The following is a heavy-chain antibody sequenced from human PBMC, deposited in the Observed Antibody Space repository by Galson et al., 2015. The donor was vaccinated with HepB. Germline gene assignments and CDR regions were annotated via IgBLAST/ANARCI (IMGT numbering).Heavy chain of an antibody. V-gene: IGHV3-53*04. Sequence: SLRLSCAASGFTVSSNYMSWVRQAPGKGLEWVSVIYSGGSTYYADSVKGRFTISRHNSKNTLYLQMNSLRAEDTAVYYCAREYHWLVPGGMDVWGQGTTVTVSS. CDR3: AREYHWLVPGGMDV. J-gene: IGHJ6*02. D-gene: IGHD6-19*01. CDR1: GFTVSSNY. CDR2: IYSGGST.